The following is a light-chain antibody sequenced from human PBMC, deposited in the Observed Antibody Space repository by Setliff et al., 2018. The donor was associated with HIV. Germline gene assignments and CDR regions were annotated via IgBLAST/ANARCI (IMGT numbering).Light chain of an antibody. CDR3: SSYTTISTFV. J-gene: IGLJ1*01. V-gene: IGLV2-14*02. Sequence: QSALTQPASVSGSPGQSITISCTGTSSDVGSYNLVSWYQQHPGKAPKLMIYEVIKRPSGVSNRFSGSKSGNTASLTISGLQAEDEADYYCSSYTTISTFVFGTGTKSPS. CDR1: SSDVGSYNL. CDR2: EVI.